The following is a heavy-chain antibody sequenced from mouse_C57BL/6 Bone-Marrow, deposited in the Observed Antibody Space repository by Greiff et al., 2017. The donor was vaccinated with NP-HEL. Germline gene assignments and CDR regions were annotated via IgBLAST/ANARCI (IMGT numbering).Heavy chain of an antibody. CDR3: ASPYDYDVAWFAY. CDR1: GFTFSSYG. V-gene: IGHV5-6*01. J-gene: IGHJ3*01. Sequence: EVQVVESGGDLVKPGGSLKLSCAASGFTFSSYGMSWVRQTPDKRLEWVATISSGGSYTYYPDSVKGRFTLSRDNAKNTLYLQMSGLKSEDTAMYYCASPYDYDVAWFAYWGQGTLVTVSA. D-gene: IGHD2-4*01. CDR2: ISSGGSYT.